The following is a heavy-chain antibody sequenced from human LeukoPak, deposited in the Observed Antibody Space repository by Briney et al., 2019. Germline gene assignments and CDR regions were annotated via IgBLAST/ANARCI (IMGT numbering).Heavy chain of an antibody. Sequence: ASVKVSCKASGYTFTIYGISWVQQAPGQGLEWMGWISAYNGNTNYAQKLQGRVTMTTDTSTSTAYMELRSLRSDDTAVYYCARTTPYSSGSYFDYWGQGTLVTVSS. CDR1: GYTFTIYG. CDR2: ISAYNGNT. CDR3: ARTTPYSSGSYFDY. J-gene: IGHJ4*02. V-gene: IGHV1-18*01. D-gene: IGHD6-19*01.